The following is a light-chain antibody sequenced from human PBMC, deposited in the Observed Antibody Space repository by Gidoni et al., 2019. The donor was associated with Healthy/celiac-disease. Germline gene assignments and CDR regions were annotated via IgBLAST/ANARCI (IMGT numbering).Light chain of an antibody. CDR3: QQRSNWPPEST. V-gene: IGKV3-11*01. CDR1: QSVSSY. CDR2: DAS. J-gene: IGKJ2*01. Sequence: EIVLTQSPATLSLSQGQRATLSCRSSQSVSSYLAWYQQKPGQAPRLLIYDASNLATGIPARFSGSGSGTDFTLTLSRLAPEDFAVYYCQQRSNWPPESTFGQXTKLEIK.